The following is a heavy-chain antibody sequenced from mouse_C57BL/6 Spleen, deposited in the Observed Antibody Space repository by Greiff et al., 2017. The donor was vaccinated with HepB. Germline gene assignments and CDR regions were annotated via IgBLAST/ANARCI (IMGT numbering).Heavy chain of an antibody. J-gene: IGHJ2*01. CDR1: GYTFTSYW. Sequence: VQLQQPGAELVKPGASVKLSCKASGYTFTSYWMQWVKQRPGQGLEWIGEIDPSDSYTNYNQKFKGKATLTVDTSSSTAYMQLSSLTSEDSAVYYCARGGFTTVVATPFDYWGQGTTLTVSS. D-gene: IGHD1-1*01. CDR2: IDPSDSYT. CDR3: ARGGFTTVVATPFDY. V-gene: IGHV1-50*01.